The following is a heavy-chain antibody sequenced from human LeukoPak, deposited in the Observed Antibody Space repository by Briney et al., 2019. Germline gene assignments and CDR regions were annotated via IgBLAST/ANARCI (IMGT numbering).Heavy chain of an antibody. V-gene: IGHV5-51*01. J-gene: IGHJ5*02. CDR3: ARQEYCSGGSCYTWFDP. CDR1: GYSINNYW. D-gene: IGHD2-15*01. CDR2: IYPADSDI. Sequence: GESLKISCKGSGYSINNYWIGWMRQMPGKGLEWMGIIYPADSDIRYSPSFQGQVTISADKSISTAYLQWSSLKASDTAMYYCARQEYCSGGSCYTWFDPWGQGTLVTVSS.